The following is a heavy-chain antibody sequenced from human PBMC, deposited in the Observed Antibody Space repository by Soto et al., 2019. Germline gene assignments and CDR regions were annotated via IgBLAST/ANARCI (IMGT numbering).Heavy chain of an antibody. Sequence: PSETLSLTCTVSCGSISSYYWSWIRQPPGKGLEWIGYIYYSGSTNYNPSLKSRVTISVDTSKNQFSLKLSSVTAADTAVYYCARVHSLAVAGTGFDYWGQGTLVTVSS. CDR2: IYYSGST. CDR3: ARVHSLAVAGTGFDY. CDR1: CGSISSYY. V-gene: IGHV4-59*01. D-gene: IGHD6-19*01. J-gene: IGHJ4*02.